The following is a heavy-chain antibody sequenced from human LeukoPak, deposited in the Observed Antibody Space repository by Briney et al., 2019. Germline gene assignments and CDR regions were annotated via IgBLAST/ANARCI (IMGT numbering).Heavy chain of an antibody. CDR2: IYYGGST. V-gene: IGHV4-38-2*02. CDR1: GYSISSGYY. Sequence: PSETLSLTCTVSGYSISSGYYWGWIRQPPGKGLEWIGYIYYGGSTNYNPSLKSRVTISVDTSKNQFSLKLTSVTAADTAMYYCARGSADFWSGCYWLDPWGQGTLVTVSS. J-gene: IGHJ5*02. CDR3: ARGSADFWSGCYWLDP. D-gene: IGHD3-3*01.